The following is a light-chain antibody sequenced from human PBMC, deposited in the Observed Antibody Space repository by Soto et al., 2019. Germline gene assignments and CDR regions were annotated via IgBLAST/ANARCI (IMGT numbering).Light chain of an antibody. CDR1: QSVLYSYSNKKY. V-gene: IGKV4-1*01. CDR3: QQYCSSPWT. CDR2: WAS. J-gene: IGKJ1*01. Sequence: DIIMTQSPDSLAVSLGERVTINCKSSQSVLYSYSNKKYLTWYQQKPGQHPNLLIYWASTRESGVPDRFSGSGSGTDFTLIISSLQAEDVSVYYCQQYCSSPWTFGQGTKVEIK.